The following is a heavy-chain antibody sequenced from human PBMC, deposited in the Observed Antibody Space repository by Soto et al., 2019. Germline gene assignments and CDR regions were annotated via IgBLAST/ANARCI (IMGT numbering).Heavy chain of an antibody. CDR1: GYTFTNFG. D-gene: IGHD1-26*01. CDR2: ISADNGNT. J-gene: IGHJ4*02. Sequence: GASVKVSCKASGYTFTNFGISWVRQAPGQGLEWMGWISADNGNTNHAQKFQDRVTLTTDTSTTTAYMELRSLRSDDTAVYYCARKEVGATLKDFDYWGQGTLVTVSS. V-gene: IGHV1-18*01. CDR3: ARKEVGATLKDFDY.